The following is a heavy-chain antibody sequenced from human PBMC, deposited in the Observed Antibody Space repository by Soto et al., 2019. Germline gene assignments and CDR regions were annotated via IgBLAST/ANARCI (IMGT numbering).Heavy chain of an antibody. D-gene: IGHD3-3*01. J-gene: IGHJ5*02. Sequence: PSETLSLTCTVSGGSISSYYWSWIRQPPGKGLEWIGYIYYSGSTNYNPSLKSRVTISVDTSKNQFSLKLSSVTAADTAVYYCARHGGTIFGVVIPGPNWFDPWGQETLVTVSS. V-gene: IGHV4-59*08. CDR1: GGSISSYY. CDR2: IYYSGST. CDR3: ARHGGTIFGVVIPGPNWFDP.